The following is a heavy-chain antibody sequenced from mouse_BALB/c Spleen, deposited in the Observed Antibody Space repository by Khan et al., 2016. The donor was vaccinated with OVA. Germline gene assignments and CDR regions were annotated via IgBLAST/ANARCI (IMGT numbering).Heavy chain of an antibody. Sequence: EVQLQESGPGLVKPSQSLSLTCTVTGYSITSDYAWDWIRQFPGNKLEWMGYISYGGGTSYNPSLKSRISITRDTSKNQFFLQLNSVTTEDTATYYCARKNYYGYAMDYWGQGTSVTVSS. V-gene: IGHV3-2*02. J-gene: IGHJ4*01. CDR3: ARKNYYGYAMDY. D-gene: IGHD1-1*01. CDR2: ISYGGGT. CDR1: GYSITSDYA.